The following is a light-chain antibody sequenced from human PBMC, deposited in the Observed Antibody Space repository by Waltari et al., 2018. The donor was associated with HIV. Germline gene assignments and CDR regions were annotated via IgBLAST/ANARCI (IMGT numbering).Light chain of an antibody. CDR1: QSIFYNS. V-gene: IGKV3-20*01. CDR3: QEYGRSPT. Sequence: DTVLTQSPGTLSLSPGEIATLSCRASQSIFYNSLAWYQQKPGQAPRLLIFSTSTRATGIPDRFSASGSGADFTLTINRLEPEDFAIYYCQEYGRSPTFGQGTRLDFK. CDR2: STS. J-gene: IGKJ5*01.